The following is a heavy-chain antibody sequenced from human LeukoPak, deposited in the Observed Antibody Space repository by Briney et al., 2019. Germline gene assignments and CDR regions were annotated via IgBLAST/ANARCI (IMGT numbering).Heavy chain of an antibody. CDR1: GGSISSHY. J-gene: IGHJ4*02. CDR2: IYYSGST. Sequence: SETLSLTCTVSGGSISSHYWSWIRQPPGKGPEWIGYIYYSGSTNYNPSLKSRVTISVDTSKNQFSLKLSSVTAADTAVYYCARSHSVRAPWYFDYWGQGTLVTVSS. V-gene: IGHV4-59*11. CDR3: ARSHSVRAPWYFDY. D-gene: IGHD3-10*01.